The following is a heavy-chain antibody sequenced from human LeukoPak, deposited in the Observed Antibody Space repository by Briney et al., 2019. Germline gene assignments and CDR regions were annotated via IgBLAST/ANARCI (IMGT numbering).Heavy chain of an antibody. J-gene: IGHJ4*02. CDR2: IYYSGST. Sequence: SQTLSLTCTVSGGSISSYYWSWIRQPPGKGLEWIGYIYYSGSTNYNPSLKSRVTISVDTSKNQFSLKLRSVTAADTAVYYCATYYYDSSGYYYFDYWGQGTLVTVSS. CDR1: GGSISSYY. D-gene: IGHD3-22*01. CDR3: ATYYYDSSGYYYFDY. V-gene: IGHV4-59*01.